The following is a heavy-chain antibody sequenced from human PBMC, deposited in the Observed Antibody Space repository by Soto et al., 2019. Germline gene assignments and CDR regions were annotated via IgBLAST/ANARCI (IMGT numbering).Heavy chain of an antibody. CDR2: IYYSGST. CDR1: GGSISSSSYY. J-gene: IGHJ6*02. V-gene: IGHV4-39*01. Sequence: PSETLSLTCTVSGGSISSSSYYWGWIRQPPGKGLEWIGSIYYSGSTYYNPSLKSRVTISVDTSKNQFSLKLSSVTAADTAVHYCARRRSGSYLDYYYGMDVWGQGTTVTVSS. CDR3: ARRRSGSYLDYYYGMDV. D-gene: IGHD1-26*01.